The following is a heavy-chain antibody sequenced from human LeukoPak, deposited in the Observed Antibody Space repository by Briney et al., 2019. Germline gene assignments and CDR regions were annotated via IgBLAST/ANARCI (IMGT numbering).Heavy chain of an antibody. CDR1: GFTFSSYG. CDR3: ARGYCSSTSCYVDYYYYGMDV. V-gene: IGHV3-33*01. D-gene: IGHD2-2*01. CDR2: IWYDGSNK. J-gene: IGHJ6*02. Sequence: GGSLRPSCAASGFTFSSYGMHWVRQAPGKGLEWVAVIWYDGSNKYYADSVKGRFTISRDNSKNTLYLQMNSLRAEDTAVYYCARGYCSSTSCYVDYYYYGMDVWGQGTTVTVSS.